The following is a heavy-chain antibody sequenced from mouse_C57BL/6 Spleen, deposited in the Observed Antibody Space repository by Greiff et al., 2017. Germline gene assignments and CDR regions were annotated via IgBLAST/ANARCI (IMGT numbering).Heavy chain of an antibody. J-gene: IGHJ4*01. CDR1: GYTFTSYW. V-gene: IGHV1-53*01. Sequence: VQLQQSGTELVKPGASVKLSCKASGYTFTSYWMHWVKQRPGQGLEWIGNINPSNGGTNYNEKFKSKDTLTVDKSSSTAYMQLSSLTSEDSAVYYCARYGYDEWYAMDYWGQGTSVTVSS. D-gene: IGHD2-2*01. CDR3: ARYGYDEWYAMDY. CDR2: INPSNGGT.